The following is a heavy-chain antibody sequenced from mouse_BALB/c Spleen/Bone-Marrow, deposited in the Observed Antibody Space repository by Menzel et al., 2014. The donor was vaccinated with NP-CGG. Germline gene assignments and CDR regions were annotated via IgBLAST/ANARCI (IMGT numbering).Heavy chain of an antibody. CDR1: GFSLTTYG. Sequence: VKLVESGPGLVAPSQSLSFTCTVSGFSLTTYGVHWVRQPPGKGLEWLGVIWAGGSTNYNSALMSRLSISKDNSKSQVFLKMNSLQTDDTAMYYCARSTMITEGFAYWGQGTLVTVSA. V-gene: IGHV2-9*02. J-gene: IGHJ3*01. CDR2: IWAGGST. D-gene: IGHD2-4*01. CDR3: ARSTMITEGFAY.